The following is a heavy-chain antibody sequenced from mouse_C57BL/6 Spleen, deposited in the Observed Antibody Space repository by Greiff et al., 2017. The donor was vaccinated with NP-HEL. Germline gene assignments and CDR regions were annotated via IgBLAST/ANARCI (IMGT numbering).Heavy chain of an antibody. J-gene: IGHJ1*03. CDR1: GFTFSDYG. D-gene: IGHD1-1*01. CDR2: ISSGSSTI. V-gene: IGHV5-17*01. Sequence: EVKLQESGGGLVKPGGSLKLSCAASGFTFSDYGMHWVRQAPEKGLEWVAYISSGSSTIYYADTVKGRFTISRDNAKNTLFLQMTSLRSEDTAMYYCARPNGSSYYWYFDVWGTGTTVTVSS. CDR3: ARPNGSSYYWYFDV.